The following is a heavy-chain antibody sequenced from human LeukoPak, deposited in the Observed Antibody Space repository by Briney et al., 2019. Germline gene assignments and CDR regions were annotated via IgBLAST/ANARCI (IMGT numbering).Heavy chain of an antibody. CDR3: ARDTEDTAMTIDY. Sequence: GGSLRLSCAASGFTFSSYSMNWVRQAQGKGLEWVSSISSSSSYIYYADSVKGRFTISRDNAKNSLYLQMDSLRAEDTAVYYCARDTEDTAMTIDYWGQGTLVTVSS. CDR2: ISSSSSYI. CDR1: GFTFSSYS. V-gene: IGHV3-21*01. J-gene: IGHJ4*02. D-gene: IGHD5-18*01.